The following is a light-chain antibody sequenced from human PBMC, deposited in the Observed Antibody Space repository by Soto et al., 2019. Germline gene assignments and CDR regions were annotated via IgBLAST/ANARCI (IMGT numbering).Light chain of an antibody. V-gene: IGKV1-5*01. CDR2: DPS. J-gene: IGKJ5*01. CDR3: QHYYTYST. Sequence: DIQMTQSPSTLSASVGDRVTITCRASRSISRWLAWYQLKPGKAPKALIYDPSTLRIGVPSRFSGGGSGTAFTLTIRSLQPYDVATCQCQHYYTYSTFGQGTRLENK. CDR1: RSISRW.